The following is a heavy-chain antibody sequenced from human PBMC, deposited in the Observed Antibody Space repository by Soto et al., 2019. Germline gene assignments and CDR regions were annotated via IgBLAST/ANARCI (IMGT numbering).Heavy chain of an antibody. CDR2: ISGSGGST. D-gene: IGHD6-19*01. V-gene: IGHV3-23*01. CDR3: AKGYSSGWFHFDD. Sequence: GGSLRLSYAASGFTFSSYAMTWVRQVPGKGLEWVSDISGSGGSTYYADSVKGRFTISRDNSKNTLYLLMNSLRAEDTAFYYCAKGYSSGWFHFDDWGQVTLVTVSS. J-gene: IGHJ4*02. CDR1: GFTFSSYA.